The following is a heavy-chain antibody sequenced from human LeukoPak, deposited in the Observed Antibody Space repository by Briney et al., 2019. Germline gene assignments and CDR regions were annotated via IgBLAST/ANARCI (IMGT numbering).Heavy chain of an antibody. CDR3: ARDFHRVGATDY. D-gene: IGHD1-26*01. J-gene: IGHJ4*02. CDR1: GYTFTGYY. Sequence: ASVKVSCKASGYTFTGYYMHWVRQAPGQGLEWMGLINPNSGGTNYAQKFQGRVTMTRDTSISTAYMELSRLRSDDTAVYYCARDFHRVGATDYWGQGTLVTVSS. V-gene: IGHV1-2*02. CDR2: INPNSGGT.